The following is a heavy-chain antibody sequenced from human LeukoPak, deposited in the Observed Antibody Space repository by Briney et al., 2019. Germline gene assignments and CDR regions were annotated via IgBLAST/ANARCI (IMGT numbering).Heavy chain of an antibody. CDR2: ISYDGSNK. Sequence: PGRSLRLSCAASVFTFSSYAMHWVRQAPGRGLEWVTVISYDGSNKYYADSVKGRFTISRDNSKNTLYLQMNSLRAEDTAVYYCARDFGLRPRYYFDYWGQGTLVTVSS. CDR1: VFTFSSYA. D-gene: IGHD3/OR15-3a*01. CDR3: ARDFGLRPRYYFDY. V-gene: IGHV3-30*04. J-gene: IGHJ4*02.